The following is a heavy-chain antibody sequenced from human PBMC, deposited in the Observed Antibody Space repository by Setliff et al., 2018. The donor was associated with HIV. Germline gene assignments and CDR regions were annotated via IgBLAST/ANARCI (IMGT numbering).Heavy chain of an antibody. Sequence: SETLSLTCAVYGGSFSDNYWSWIRQPPGKGLEWIGEINHRGRTNYSPSLRSRVTMSVDKSRNQFSLKVSSVTAADTAVYYCAREDYYYYGMDVWGQGTTVTVSS. V-gene: IGHV4-34*01. CDR2: INHRGRT. CDR3: AREDYYYYGMDV. CDR1: GGSFSDNY. J-gene: IGHJ6*02.